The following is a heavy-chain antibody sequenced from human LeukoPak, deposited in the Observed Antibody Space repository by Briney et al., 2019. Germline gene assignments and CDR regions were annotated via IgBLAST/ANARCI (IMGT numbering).Heavy chain of an antibody. J-gene: IGHJ4*02. V-gene: IGHV3-9*01. CDR3: ARGDILTGYNY. CDR2: ISWNSGSI. Sequence: GGSLRLSCAASGFTFDDYAMHWVRQAPGKGLEWVSGISWNSGSIGYADSVKGRFTISRDNAKNSLYLQMNSLRAEDTAVYYCARGDILTGYNYWGQGTLVTVSS. CDR1: GFTFDDYA. D-gene: IGHD3-9*01.